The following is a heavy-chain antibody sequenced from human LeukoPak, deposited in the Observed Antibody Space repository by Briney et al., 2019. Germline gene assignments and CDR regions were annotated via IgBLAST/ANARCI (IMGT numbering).Heavy chain of an antibody. J-gene: IGHJ3*02. CDR2: INQDGSER. CDR3: ARDSDYSSSFAFDI. D-gene: IGHD6-13*01. Sequence: PGGSLRLSCAASGFTFSSHWMTWVRQAPGKGLEWVANINQDGSERYYVDSVKGRFTISRDNAKNSLYLQMNSLRAEDTAVYYCARDSDYSSSFAFDIWGQGTMVTVSS. CDR1: GFTFSSHW. V-gene: IGHV3-7*01.